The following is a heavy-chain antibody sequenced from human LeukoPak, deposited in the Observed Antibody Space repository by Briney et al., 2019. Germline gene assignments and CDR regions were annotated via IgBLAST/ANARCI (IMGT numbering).Heavy chain of an antibody. Sequence: SETLSLTCAVYGGSFSGYYWSWIRQPPGKGLEWIGEINHSGSTNYNPSLKSRVTISVDTSKNQFSLKLSSVTAADTAVYYCARAYDCSSTSCYYFDYWGQGTLVIVSS. CDR3: ARAYDCSSTSCYYFDY. D-gene: IGHD2-2*01. CDR2: INHSGST. V-gene: IGHV4-34*01. CDR1: GGSFSGYY. J-gene: IGHJ4*02.